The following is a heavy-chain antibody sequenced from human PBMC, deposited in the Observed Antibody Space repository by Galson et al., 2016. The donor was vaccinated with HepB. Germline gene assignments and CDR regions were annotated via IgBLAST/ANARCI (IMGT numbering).Heavy chain of an antibody. CDR1: GYSIRSEYY. CDR3: ARDLTSTSCFDY. D-gene: IGHD2-2*01. Sequence: SETLSLTCAVSGYSIRSEYYWGWIRQSPGKGLEWIGNIYHSGTTYYNPSLRSRVSMSVDTSQNQFSLRLNSVTAADTAVYICARDLTSTSCFDYWGQGILVTVSS. V-gene: IGHV4-38-2*02. J-gene: IGHJ4*02. CDR2: IYHSGTT.